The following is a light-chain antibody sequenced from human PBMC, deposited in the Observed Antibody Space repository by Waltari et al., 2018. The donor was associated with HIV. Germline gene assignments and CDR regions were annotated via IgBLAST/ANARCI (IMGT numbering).Light chain of an antibody. V-gene: IGKV1D-16*01. J-gene: IGKJ4*01. CDR3: QQYKTFPLT. Sequence: IQMTQSPYSLSASVGDRVTITCRASQGVSSWVAWYQHKPDKAPKALIYAATNLQSGVPSRFSGSGSGTIFTLIISSLQPEDFATYYCQQYKTFPLTFGGGTKV. CDR2: AAT. CDR1: QGVSSW.